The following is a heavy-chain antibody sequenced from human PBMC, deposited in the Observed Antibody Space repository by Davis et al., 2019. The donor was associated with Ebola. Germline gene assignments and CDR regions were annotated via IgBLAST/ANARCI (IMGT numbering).Heavy chain of an antibody. D-gene: IGHD3-3*02. J-gene: IGHJ4*02. Sequence: PGGSLRLSCKGSGYTFTTYWIGWVRQMPGKGLEWMGIIYPGDSDTRYSPSFQGQVTISADKSVSTAYLQWSSLKASDTAMYYCARRGGWSGAFLDYWGQRTLVTVSS. CDR1: GYTFTTYW. V-gene: IGHV5-51*01. CDR3: ARRGGWSGAFLDY. CDR2: IYPGDSDT.